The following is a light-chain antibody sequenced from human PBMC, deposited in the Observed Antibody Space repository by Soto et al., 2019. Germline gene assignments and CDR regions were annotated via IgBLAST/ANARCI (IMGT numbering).Light chain of an antibody. Sequence: EIVLTQSPGTLSLSPGERATLSCRAIQSFTSRSLAWYQQKPGLAPRLLIFGASSRATGIPDRFSGSGSGTDFTLTISRLEPEDFAVYYCQQRSNWPPITFGQGTRLEIK. V-gene: IGKV3D-20*02. CDR3: QQRSNWPPIT. J-gene: IGKJ5*01. CDR2: GAS. CDR1: QSFTSRS.